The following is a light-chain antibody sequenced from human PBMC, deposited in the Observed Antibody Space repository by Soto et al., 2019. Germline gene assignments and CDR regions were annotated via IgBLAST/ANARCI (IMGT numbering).Light chain of an antibody. CDR2: KAS. V-gene: IGKV1-5*03. CDR1: QSINSW. CDR3: QQYDSYSGT. J-gene: IGKJ4*01. Sequence: DIPMTQSPSTLSASVGDRVTITCRASQSINSWLAWYQQKPGKAPKLLIYKASSLESGVPSRFSGSASGTEFTLTISSLQPDDFATYYCQQYDSYSGTFGGGTKVEIK.